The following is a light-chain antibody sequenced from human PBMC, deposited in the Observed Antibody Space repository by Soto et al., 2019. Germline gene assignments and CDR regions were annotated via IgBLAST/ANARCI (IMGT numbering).Light chain of an antibody. CDR1: SSDIGGYNY. J-gene: IGLJ2*01. Sequence: QSALTQPASVSGSLGQSITISCTGTSSDIGGYNYVSWYQCHPGKAPQVVIFDVNYRPSGVSNRFSGSKSGNTASLTISGLQAEDEADYYCSSYVTGNTVLFGGGTKLTVL. CDR3: SSYVTGNTVL. CDR2: DVN. V-gene: IGLV2-14*03.